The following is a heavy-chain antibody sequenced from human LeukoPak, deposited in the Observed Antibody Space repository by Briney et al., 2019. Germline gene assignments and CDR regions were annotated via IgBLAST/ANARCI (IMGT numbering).Heavy chain of an antibody. V-gene: IGHV3-23*01. CDR3: AKVNLVDTAMVPSFDY. D-gene: IGHD5-18*01. CDR1: GFTFSSYA. J-gene: IGHJ4*02. Sequence: PGGSLRLSCAASGFTFSSYAMSWVRQAPGKGLEWVSAISGSGGSTYYADSVKGRFTISRDNSKNTLYLQMNSLRAEDTAVYYCAKVNLVDTAMVPSFDYWGQGTLVIVSS. CDR2: ISGSGGST.